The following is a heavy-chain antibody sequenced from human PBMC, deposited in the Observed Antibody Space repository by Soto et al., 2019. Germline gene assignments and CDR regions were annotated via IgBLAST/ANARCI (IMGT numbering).Heavy chain of an antibody. J-gene: IGHJ4*02. CDR3: GGPEGLATISYYFDY. Sequence: QLQLQESGPGLVNPSETLSLTCTVSGGSVSSSSYYWGWVRQPPGKGLEWIGRVYYSGSTYYNPCIESRVTISADKSKTQYSLKPMSLSAADSAVYFCGGPEGLATISYYFDYWGQGALLTVSS. D-gene: IGHD3-9*01. CDR2: VYYSGST. V-gene: IGHV4-39*01. CDR1: GGSVSSSSYY.